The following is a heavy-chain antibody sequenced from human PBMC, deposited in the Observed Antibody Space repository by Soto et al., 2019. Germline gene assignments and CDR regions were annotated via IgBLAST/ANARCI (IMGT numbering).Heavy chain of an antibody. J-gene: IGHJ4*02. D-gene: IGHD1-7*01. CDR1: GFSFSHYG. CDR2: ISNDGSNK. CDR3: SKGLGNYLAFDY. V-gene: IGHV3-30*18. Sequence: QVHLVESGGGVVQPGRSLRLSCAASGFSFSHYGMHWVRQAPGKGLEWVAFISNDGSNKYYADSVKGRFTISRDNSKNTLYLQMNSLRAEDTAVYYFSKGLGNYLAFDYWGQGTLVTVSS.